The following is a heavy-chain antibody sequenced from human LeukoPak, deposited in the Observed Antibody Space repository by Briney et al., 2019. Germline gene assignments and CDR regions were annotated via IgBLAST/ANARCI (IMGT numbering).Heavy chain of an antibody. Sequence: GRSLRLSCAASGFTFSSYGMRWVRQAPGKGLEWVAVISYDGSNKYYADSVKGRFTISRDNSKNTLYLQMNSLRAEDTAVYYCAKDGSITMVRGVRFYWYFDLWGRGTLVTVSS. CDR3: AKDGSITMVRGVRFYWYFDL. D-gene: IGHD3-10*01. CDR2: ISYDGSNK. V-gene: IGHV3-30*18. J-gene: IGHJ2*01. CDR1: GFTFSSYG.